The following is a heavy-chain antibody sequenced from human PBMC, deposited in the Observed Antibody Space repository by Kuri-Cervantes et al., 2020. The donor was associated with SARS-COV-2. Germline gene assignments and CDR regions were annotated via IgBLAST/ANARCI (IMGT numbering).Heavy chain of an antibody. V-gene: IGHV5-51*01. Sequence: GESLKISCQGSGYNFSTYWIGWVRQMPGKGLEWMGIIHPGDSDTRYSPSFQGQVTISADKSISTAYLQWSGLKASDTAMYYCARLSSGYYYPNEEGSYNWFDPWGQGTLVTVSS. D-gene: IGHD3-22*01. CDR2: IHPGDSDT. J-gene: IGHJ5*02. CDR1: GYNFSTYW. CDR3: ARLSSGYYYPNEEGSYNWFDP.